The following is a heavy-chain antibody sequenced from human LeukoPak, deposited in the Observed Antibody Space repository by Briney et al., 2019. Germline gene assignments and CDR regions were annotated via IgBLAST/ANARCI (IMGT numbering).Heavy chain of an antibody. J-gene: IGHJ3*02. CDR2: ISGSGGST. CDR1: GFTFSSYA. Sequence: PGGSLRLSCAASGFTFSSYAMSWVRQAPGKGLEWVSAISGSGGSTYYADSVKGRFTISRDNSKNPLYLQMNSLRAEDTAVYYCAKVGAVAGTLGAFDIWGQGTMVTVSS. D-gene: IGHD6-19*01. CDR3: AKVGAVAGTLGAFDI. V-gene: IGHV3-23*01.